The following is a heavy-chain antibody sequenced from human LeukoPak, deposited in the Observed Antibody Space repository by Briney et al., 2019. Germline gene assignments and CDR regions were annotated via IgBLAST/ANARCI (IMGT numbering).Heavy chain of an antibody. J-gene: IGHJ4*02. CDR3: ARSVVVVAATLDSYFDY. Sequence: SVKVSCKASGFTFTSSAMQWVRQARGQRLEWIGWIVVGSGNTNYAQKFQERVTITRDMSTSTAYMELSSLRSEDTAVYYCARSVVVVAATLDSYFDYWGQGTLVTVSS. D-gene: IGHD2-15*01. CDR1: GFTFTSSA. CDR2: IVVGSGNT. V-gene: IGHV1-58*02.